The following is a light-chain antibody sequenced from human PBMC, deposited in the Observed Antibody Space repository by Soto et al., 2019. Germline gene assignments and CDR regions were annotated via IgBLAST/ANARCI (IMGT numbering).Light chain of an antibody. CDR2: WAS. J-gene: IGKJ4*01. Sequence: DIVMTQSSDSLAVSLGERATINCKSSQSVLYSSNNKNYLAWYQQKPGQPPKLLIYWASTRESGVPDRFSGSGSGTDFTLTISSLQAEDVTVYSCPQYSSTPLTFGGGTKVEIK. CDR1: QSVLYSSNNKNY. CDR3: PQYSSTPLT. V-gene: IGKV4-1*01.